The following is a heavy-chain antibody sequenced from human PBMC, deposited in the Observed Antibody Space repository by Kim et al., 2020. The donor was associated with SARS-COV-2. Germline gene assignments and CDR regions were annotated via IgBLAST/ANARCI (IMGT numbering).Heavy chain of an antibody. D-gene: IGHD5-12*01. CDR2: IWYDGSNK. V-gene: IGHV3-33*01. CDR3: ARDGGYSGFGYFQH. CDR1: GFTFSSYG. J-gene: IGHJ1*01. Sequence: GGSLRLSCAASGFTFSSYGMHWVRQAPGKGLEWVAVIWYDGSNKYYADSVKGRFAISRDNSKNTLYLQMNSLRAEDTAVYYCARDGGYSGFGYFQHWGQGTLVTVSS.